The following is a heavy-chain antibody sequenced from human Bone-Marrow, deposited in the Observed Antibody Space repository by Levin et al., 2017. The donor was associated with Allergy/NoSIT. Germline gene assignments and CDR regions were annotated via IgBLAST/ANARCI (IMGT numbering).Heavy chain of an antibody. CDR3: ARAADYEFVWGSFRFFDH. CDR1: GGSLTNGDYY. CDR2: IYYSGST. D-gene: IGHD3-16*02. Sequence: SQTLSLTCAVSGGSLTNGDYYWSWIRQSPGKGLEWIGYIYYSGSTYYNPSLKSRVLISIDTSDNQFSLKLQSVTAAGTAVYFCARAADYEFVWGSFRFFDHWGQGSLVTVSS. J-gene: IGHJ4*02. V-gene: IGHV4-30-4*01.